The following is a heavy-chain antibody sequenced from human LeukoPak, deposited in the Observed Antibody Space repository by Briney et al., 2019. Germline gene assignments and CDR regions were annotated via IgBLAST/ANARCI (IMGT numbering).Heavy chain of an antibody. CDR1: GVSFSGYY. CDR2: INHSGST. J-gene: IGHJ3*02. CDR3: PRVESRDAFDI. V-gene: IGHV4-34*01. Sequence: SETLSLTCAVYGVSFSGYYWSWIRQPPGKGLEWIGEINHSGSTNYNPSLKSRVTISVDTSKNQFSLKLSSVTAADTAVYYCPRVESRDAFDIWGQGTMVTVSS.